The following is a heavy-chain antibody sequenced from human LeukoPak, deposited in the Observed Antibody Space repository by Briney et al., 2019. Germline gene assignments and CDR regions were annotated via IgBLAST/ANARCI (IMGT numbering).Heavy chain of an antibody. CDR2: IKGETDGGTI. V-gene: IGHV3-15*01. Sequence: GGSLRLSCAASGFTFPNAWMSWVRQAPGKGLEWVGRIKGETDGGTIDYVAPVRGRFTISRDDSKNTLYLQMNSLTSEDTGVYCCTTDTSYWGQGTLVTVSS. CDR1: GFTFPNAW. J-gene: IGHJ4*02. CDR3: TTDTSY.